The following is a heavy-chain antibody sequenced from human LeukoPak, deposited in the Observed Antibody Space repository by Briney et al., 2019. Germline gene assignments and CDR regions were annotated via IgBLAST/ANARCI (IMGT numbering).Heavy chain of an antibody. CDR3: ARDRFSGPTGDYYYYGMDV. CDR1: GFTFSTYS. V-gene: IGHV3-21*01. Sequence: GGSLRLSCAASGFTFSTYSMNWVRQASGKGLEWVSSISSSTYIYYADSADSLKGRFTISRDNAKNSLYLQMNSLRAEDTAVCYCARDRFSGPTGDYYYYGMDVWGQGTTVTVSS. J-gene: IGHJ6*02. D-gene: IGHD7-27*01. CDR2: ISSSTYI.